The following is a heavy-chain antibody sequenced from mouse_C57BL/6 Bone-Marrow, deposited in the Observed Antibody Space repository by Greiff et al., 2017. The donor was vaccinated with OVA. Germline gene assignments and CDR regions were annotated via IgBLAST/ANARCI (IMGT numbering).Heavy chain of an antibody. CDR3: ARAYDYDAMDY. CDR2: SRNKANDYTT. D-gene: IGHD2-10*02. CDR1: GFTFSDFY. V-gene: IGHV7-1*01. J-gene: IGHJ4*01. Sequence: EVKLVESGGGLVQSGRSLRLSCATSGFTFSDFYMEWVRQAPGKGLEWIAASRNKANDYTTEYSASVKGRFIVSRDTSQSILYLQMNALRAEDTAIYYCARAYDYDAMDYWGQGTSVTVSS.